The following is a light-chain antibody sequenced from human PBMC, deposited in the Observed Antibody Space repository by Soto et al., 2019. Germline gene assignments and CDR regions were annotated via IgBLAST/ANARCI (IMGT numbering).Light chain of an antibody. CDR1: QSVSSN. J-gene: IGKJ2*01. CDR3: QQYNNWPYT. CDR2: GAS. V-gene: IGKV3-15*01. Sequence: EIVMTQSPATLSVSPGERATLSCRASQSVSSNLAWDQQKPGQAPRLLIYGASTRATGIPARFSGNGAGTEFNLTISSLQSEDFSVYYCQQYNNWPYTFGQGTKLEIK.